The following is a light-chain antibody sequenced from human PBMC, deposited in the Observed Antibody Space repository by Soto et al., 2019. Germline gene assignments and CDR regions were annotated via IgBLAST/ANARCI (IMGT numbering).Light chain of an antibody. CDR1: ESVTSS. J-gene: IGKJ1*01. CDR2: AAS. Sequence: ILMTQSPATLSVSPGDRATLSCRASESVTSSLAWYQQKPGQPPRLLIYAASTRATDVPARFSGGGSETEFTLTISSLQSEDFAVYFCQQYNIWPLWTFGQGTKVDIK. V-gene: IGKV3-15*01. CDR3: QQYNIWPLWT.